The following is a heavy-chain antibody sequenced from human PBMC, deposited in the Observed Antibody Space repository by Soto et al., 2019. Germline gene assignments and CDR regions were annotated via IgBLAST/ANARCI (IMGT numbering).Heavy chain of an antibody. J-gene: IGHJ4*02. CDR2: INGRSSII. CDR1: GFTFSSDS. V-gene: IGHV3-48*02. CDR3: ARDRFGEFSFDY. D-gene: IGHD3-10*01. Sequence: PGGSLSVSCAASGFTFSSDSMNWVRQAPGKGLEWISYINGRSSIIYYADSVKGRFTISRDTAKDSLYLQMNSLRDEDTAVYYCARDRFGEFSFDYWGQGTLVTVSS.